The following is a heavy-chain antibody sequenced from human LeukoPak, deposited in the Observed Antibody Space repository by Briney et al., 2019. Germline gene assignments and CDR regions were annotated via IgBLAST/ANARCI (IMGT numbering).Heavy chain of an antibody. CDR1: GGTFSSYA. D-gene: IGHD3-10*01. CDR2: IIPILGIA. V-gene: IGHV1-69*04. J-gene: IGHJ5*02. CDR3: AANIVTMVRGAPGWLDP. Sequence: SVKVSCKASGGTFSSYAISWVRQAPGQGLEWMGRIIPILGIANYAQKFQGRVTITADKSTSTAYMELSSLRSEDTAVYYCAANIVTMVRGAPGWLDPWGQGTLVTVSS.